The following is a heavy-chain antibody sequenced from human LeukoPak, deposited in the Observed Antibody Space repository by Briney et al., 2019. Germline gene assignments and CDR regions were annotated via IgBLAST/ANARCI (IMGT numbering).Heavy chain of an antibody. CDR1: GYTFTSYY. CDR3: AGGYCSGGSCYSFDY. D-gene: IGHD2-15*01. V-gene: IGHV1-46*01. J-gene: IGHJ4*02. CDR2: INPSGGST. Sequence: ASVKVSCKASGYTFTSYYMHWVRQAPGQGLEWMGIINPSGGSTSYAQKFQGRVTMTRDTSTSTVYMELSSLRSEDTAVYYCAGGYCSGGSCYSFDYWGQGTLVTSPQ.